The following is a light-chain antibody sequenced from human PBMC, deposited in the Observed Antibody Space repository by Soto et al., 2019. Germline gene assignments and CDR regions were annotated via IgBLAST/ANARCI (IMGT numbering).Light chain of an antibody. CDR2: DAS. J-gene: IGKJ5*01. Sequence: EIALTQSPVTLSLSPGERATLSCRASQGVTNSLNWYQQKPGQPPTLLMYDASKRAAGIPARFSGSGSGTDFTLTISSLEPKDFAVYYCQQRSQWPLTFGQGTRLEIK. CDR1: QGVTNS. CDR3: QQRSQWPLT. V-gene: IGKV3-11*01.